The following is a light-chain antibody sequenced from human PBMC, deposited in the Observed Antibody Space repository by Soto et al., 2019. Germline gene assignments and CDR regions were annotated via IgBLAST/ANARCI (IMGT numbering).Light chain of an antibody. V-gene: IGKV1-5*01. CDR1: QSISTW. CDR3: QQYDTYSMYT. CDR2: DAS. J-gene: IGKJ2*01. Sequence: DIQMTQSPSTLPASVGDRVTITCRASQSISTWLAWYQQKPGKAPKLLIYDASTLESGVPSRFSGSGSGTEFTLTISSLQPDDFATYYCQQYDTYSMYTFRPGTKLEIK.